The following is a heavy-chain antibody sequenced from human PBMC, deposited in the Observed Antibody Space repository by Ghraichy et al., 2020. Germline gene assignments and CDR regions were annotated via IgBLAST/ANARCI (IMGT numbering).Heavy chain of an antibody. D-gene: IGHD6-19*01. CDR2: IFYSGTT. J-gene: IGHJ4*02. Sequence: LRLSCTVSGGSISSSSYYWGWIRQPPGKGLEWIGSIFYSGTTYYNPSLKSRGIISVDTSRNQFSLRLSSVTAADTAVYYCARSAPGIVAVAGHWGQGTLVTVSS. CDR3: ARSAPGIVAVAGH. CDR1: GGSISSSSYY. V-gene: IGHV4-39*01.